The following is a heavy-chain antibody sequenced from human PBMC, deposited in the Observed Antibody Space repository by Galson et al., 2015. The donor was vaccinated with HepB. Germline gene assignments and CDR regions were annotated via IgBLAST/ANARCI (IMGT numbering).Heavy chain of an antibody. Sequence: SLRLSCAASGFTFSSYGMHWVRQAPGKGLEWVAVISYDGSNKYYADSVKGRFTISRDNSKNTLYLQMNSLRAEDTAVYYCAKDSGFCGGDCYRYFDYWGQGTLVTVSS. D-gene: IGHD2-21*01. CDR1: GFTFSSYG. CDR3: AKDSGFCGGDCYRYFDY. J-gene: IGHJ4*02. CDR2: ISYDGSNK. V-gene: IGHV3-30*18.